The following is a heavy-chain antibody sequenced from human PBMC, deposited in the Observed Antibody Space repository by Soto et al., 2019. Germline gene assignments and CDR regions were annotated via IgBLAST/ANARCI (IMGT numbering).Heavy chain of an antibody. V-gene: IGHV5-51*01. CDR2: IYAGDSDT. CDR3: ARLERYFDRTGYLSA. Sequence: GESRKISCQGSVCGFEITWLAWLRQVPGKGLEWVGIIYAGDSDTRYSPSLEGQVTLSVDKSISTAYLQWSSLKDSDTATYYCARLERYFDRTGYLSAWGQGTLVTVSS. J-gene: IGHJ5*02. CDR1: VCGFEITW. D-gene: IGHD3-9*01.